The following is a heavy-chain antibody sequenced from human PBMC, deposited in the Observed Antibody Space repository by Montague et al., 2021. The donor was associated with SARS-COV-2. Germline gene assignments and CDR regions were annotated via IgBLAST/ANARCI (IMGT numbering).Heavy chain of an antibody. CDR2: ISYDGSNK. CDR1: RFTFSSYA. V-gene: IGHV3-30-3*01. CDR3: ASEMFAVGGTAPFDY. D-gene: IGHD6-19*01. Sequence: SLRLSCAASRFTFSSYAMHWVRQAPGKGLEWVAFISYDGSNKNYADSVKGRFTISRDNSKNTLYLQMNSLRAEDTAVYYCASEMFAVGGTAPFDYWGQGILVTVSS. J-gene: IGHJ4*02.